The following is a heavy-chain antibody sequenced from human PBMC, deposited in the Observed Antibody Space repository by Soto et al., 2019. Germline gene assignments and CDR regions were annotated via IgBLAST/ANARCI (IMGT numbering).Heavy chain of an antibody. J-gene: IGHJ4*02. CDR3: ARQPRDPLLKAGFDY. V-gene: IGHV3-74*01. Sequence: EVQLVESGGGLVQPGGSLRLSCAASGFTFSSYWMHWVRQAPGKGLVWVSRINSDGSSTSYADSVKGRFTISRDNAKNTLYLQMNSLRAEDTAVYYCARQPRDPLLKAGFDYWGQGTLVTVSS. CDR2: INSDGSST. D-gene: IGHD3-16*01. CDR1: GFTFSSYW.